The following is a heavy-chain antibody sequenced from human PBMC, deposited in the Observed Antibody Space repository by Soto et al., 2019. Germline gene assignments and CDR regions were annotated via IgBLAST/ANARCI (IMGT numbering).Heavy chain of an antibody. CDR3: AKDGGTIAVAGTSRDAFDI. J-gene: IGHJ3*02. Sequence: QVQLVESGGGVVQPGRSLRLSCAASGFTFSTYGMHWVRQAPGKGLEWVAVISYDGSNQYYADSVKGRFTISRDNSKNALNLQMNSLRPEDTAVYYCAKDGGTIAVAGTSRDAFDIWGQGTMVTVSS. V-gene: IGHV3-30*18. CDR1: GFTFSTYG. CDR2: ISYDGSNQ. D-gene: IGHD6-19*01.